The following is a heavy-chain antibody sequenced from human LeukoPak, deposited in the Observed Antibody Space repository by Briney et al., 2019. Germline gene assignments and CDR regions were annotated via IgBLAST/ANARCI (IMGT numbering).Heavy chain of an antibody. Sequence: PSETLSLTCAAYGGSFSGYYWSWLRQPPGKGLEWSGEINHSGSTNYNPSLKSRVTISVDTSKNQFSLKLSSVTAADTAVYYCARGRRGYSYGPGSGSFDYWGQGTLVTVSS. V-gene: IGHV4-34*01. J-gene: IGHJ4*02. CDR2: INHSGST. D-gene: IGHD5-18*01. CDR3: ARGRRGYSYGPGSGSFDY. CDR1: GGSFSGYY.